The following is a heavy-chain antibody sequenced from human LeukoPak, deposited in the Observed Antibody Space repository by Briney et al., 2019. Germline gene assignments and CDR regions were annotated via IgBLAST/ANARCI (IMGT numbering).Heavy chain of an antibody. CDR3: ATGPDYYNSSSYYSHY. CDR1: GGSISSYY. D-gene: IGHD3-22*01. J-gene: IGHJ4*02. Sequence: SETLSLTCTVSGGSISSYYWSWIRQPPGKGLEWIGYIYYSGSTYYNPSLKSRVTISVDTSKNQFSLKLSSVTAADTAVYYCATGPDYYNSSSYYSHYWGQGTLVTVSS. V-gene: IGHV4-59*12. CDR2: IYYSGST.